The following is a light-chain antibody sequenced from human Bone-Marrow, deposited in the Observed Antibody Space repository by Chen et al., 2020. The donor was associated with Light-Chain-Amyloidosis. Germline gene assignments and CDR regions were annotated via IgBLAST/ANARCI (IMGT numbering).Light chain of an antibody. CDR2: DDS. V-gene: IGLV3-21*02. CDR1: NIGSTS. J-gene: IGLJ3*02. Sequence: SYVLTQPSSVSVAPGQTATIACGGNNIGSTSVHWYQQMPGQAPLLVVYDDSDRPSGIPERLSGSNSGNTATLTLSRVGAGDEADYYCQVWDRSSDRPVFGGGPKLPVL. CDR3: QVWDRSSDRPV.